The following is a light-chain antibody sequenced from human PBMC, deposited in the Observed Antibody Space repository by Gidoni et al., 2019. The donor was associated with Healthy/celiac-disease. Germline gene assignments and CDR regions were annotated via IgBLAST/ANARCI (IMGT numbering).Light chain of an antibody. V-gene: IGKV3-20*01. CDR1: QSVSSSY. CDR2: GAS. J-gene: IGKJ4*01. Sequence: DIVLTQSPGTLSLSPGERATLSCRASQSVSSSYLAWYQQKPGQAPRLLIYGASRRATGIPDRFSGSGSGTDFTLTISRLEPEDCAVYYCQQDGSSLPRAFXGXTEVEIK. CDR3: QQDGSSLPRA.